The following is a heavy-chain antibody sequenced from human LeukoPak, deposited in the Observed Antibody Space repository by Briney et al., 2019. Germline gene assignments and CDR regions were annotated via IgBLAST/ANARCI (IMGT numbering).Heavy chain of an antibody. Sequence: GGSLRLSCAASGFTFISYSMNWFRQAPGEGLEWVSYISSSSSTIYYADSVKGRFTISRDNAKNSLYLQMNSLRAEDTAVYSCARDEGIVGATVDYWGQGTLVTVSS. V-gene: IGHV3-48*01. J-gene: IGHJ4*02. CDR3: ARDEGIVGATVDY. D-gene: IGHD1-26*01. CDR1: GFTFISYS. CDR2: ISSSSSTI.